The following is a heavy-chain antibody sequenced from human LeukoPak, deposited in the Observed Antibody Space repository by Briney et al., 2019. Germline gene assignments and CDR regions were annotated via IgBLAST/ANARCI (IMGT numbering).Heavy chain of an antibody. J-gene: IGHJ4*02. V-gene: IGHV3-23*01. CDR3: AKVGGGDPEFDY. CDR2: ITGSGGST. D-gene: IGHD2-21*02. CDR1: GFAFSSSV. Sequence: GGSLRLSCAASGFAFSSSVMTWVRQAPGKGLEWVSGITGSGGSTYYADSVKGRFTISRDNSKNTLYLQMNSLRAEDTAIYYRAKVGGGDPEFDYWGQGTLVTVSS.